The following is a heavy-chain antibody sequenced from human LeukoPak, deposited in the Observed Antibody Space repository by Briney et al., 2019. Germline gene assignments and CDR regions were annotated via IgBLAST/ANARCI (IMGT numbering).Heavy chain of an antibody. V-gene: IGHV4-34*01. D-gene: IGHD4-17*01. Sequence: SETLSLTCAVSGVSFNDYYWSWVRQTPGKGLGWIGEINHSGYTNDSPSLKSRVTISIDTSRKQFSLNLRSVTVADTGIYYCTRMTTGHDYWGQGTLVTVSS. CDR3: TRMTTGHDY. CDR1: GVSFNDYY. CDR2: INHSGYT. J-gene: IGHJ4*02.